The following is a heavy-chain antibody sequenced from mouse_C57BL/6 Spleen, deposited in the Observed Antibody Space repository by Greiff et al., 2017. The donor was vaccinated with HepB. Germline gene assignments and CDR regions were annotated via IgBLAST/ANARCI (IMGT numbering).Heavy chain of an antibody. CDR1: GYAFTNYL. D-gene: IGHD2-2*01. J-gene: IGHJ2*01. CDR2: INPGSGGT. Sequence: QVQLKQSGAELVRPGTSVKVSCKASGYAFTNYLIEWVKQRPGQGLEWIGVINPGSGGTNYNEKFKGKATLTADKSSSTAYMQLSSLTSEDSAVYFCARAYGYSYYFDYWGQGTTLTVSS. V-gene: IGHV1-54*01. CDR3: ARAYGYSYYFDY.